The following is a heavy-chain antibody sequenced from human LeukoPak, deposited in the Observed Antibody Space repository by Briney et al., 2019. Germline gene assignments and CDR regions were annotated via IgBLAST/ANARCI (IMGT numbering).Heavy chain of an antibody. CDR3: ARYCSGSICYSGVDY. Sequence: GESLRLSCAASGFTFSSYMMTWVRQAPGKGLEWVSTISSDGGSTYYADSVKGRFTISRDNSKNTLYLQMSSLRAEDTAVYYCARYCSGSICYSGVDYWGQGTLVPVSS. D-gene: IGHD2-15*01. CDR2: ISSDGGST. CDR1: GFTFSSYM. J-gene: IGHJ4*02. V-gene: IGHV3-23*01.